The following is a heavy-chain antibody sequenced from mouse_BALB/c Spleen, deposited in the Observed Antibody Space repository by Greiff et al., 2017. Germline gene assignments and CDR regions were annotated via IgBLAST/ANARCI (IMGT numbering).Heavy chain of an antibody. J-gene: IGHJ3*01. D-gene: IGHD4-1*01. V-gene: IGHV3-6*02. CDR2: ISYDGSN. CDR3: ATWDGGFAY. Sequence: EVQLQQSGPGLVKPSQSLSLTCSVTGYSITSGYYWNWIRQFPGTKLEWMGYISYDGSNNYNPSLKNRISITRDTSKNQFFLKLNSVTTEDTATYYCATWDGGFAYWGQGTLVTVSA. CDR1: GYSITSGYY.